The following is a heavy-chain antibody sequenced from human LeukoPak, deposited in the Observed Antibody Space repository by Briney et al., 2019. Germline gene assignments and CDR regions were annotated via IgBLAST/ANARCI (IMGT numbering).Heavy chain of an antibody. CDR2: IVPIFGTA. J-gene: IGHJ4*02. CDR1: GGTFSNYA. Sequence: SVKVSCKASGGTFSNYAFSWVRQAPGQGLEWMGRIVPIFGTANYAQKFQGRVTITTDESTSTAYMELSSLRSEDTAVYYCAREAKDSGYDSGIDYWGQGTLVTVSS. V-gene: IGHV1-69*05. D-gene: IGHD5-12*01. CDR3: AREAKDSGYDSGIDY.